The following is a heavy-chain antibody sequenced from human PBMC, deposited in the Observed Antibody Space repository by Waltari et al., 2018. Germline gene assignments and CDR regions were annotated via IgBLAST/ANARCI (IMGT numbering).Heavy chain of an antibody. V-gene: IGHV4-34*01. CDR3: ARHFWGYSSSWDRSGFDY. Sequence: QVQLQQWGAGLLKPSETLSLTCAVYGGSFSGYYWSWIRQPHGKGLEWIGEINHSGSTNYNPSLKSRVTISVDTSKNQFSLKLSSVTAADTAVYYCARHFWGYSSSWDRSGFDYWGQGTLVTVSS. CDR1: GGSFSGYY. J-gene: IGHJ4*02. D-gene: IGHD6-13*01. CDR2: INHSGST.